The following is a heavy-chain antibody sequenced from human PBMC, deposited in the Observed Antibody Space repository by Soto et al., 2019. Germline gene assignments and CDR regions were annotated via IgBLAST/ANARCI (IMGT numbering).Heavy chain of an antibody. Sequence: QVQLQESGPGLVKPSETLSLTCTVSGGSVSRGSYYWSWIRKPPGQGVEWIVYIYYSGSTNYNPALKSPVTISVDTSKNQFSLKLSSVTAADTAVYYCARGIEGWYQGRYYYGMDVWGQGTTVTVSS. CDR2: IYYSGST. CDR3: ARGIEGWYQGRYYYGMDV. J-gene: IGHJ6*02. D-gene: IGHD6-19*01. CDR1: GGSVSRGSYY. V-gene: IGHV4-61*01.